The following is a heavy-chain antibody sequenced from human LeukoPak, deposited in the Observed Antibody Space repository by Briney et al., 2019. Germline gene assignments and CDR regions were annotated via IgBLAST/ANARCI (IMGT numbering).Heavy chain of an antibody. CDR1: GGSISSSRYY. D-gene: IGHD2-15*01. CDR2: IYYSGST. Sequence: SETLSLTCTVSGGSISSSRYYWGWIRQPPGKGLEWIGSIYYSGSTNYKPSLKSRVTISADTSTNQFSLKLNSVTVADTAVYYCARGTGFCSGGSCYFDYWGQGTLVTVSS. J-gene: IGHJ4*02. V-gene: IGHV4-39*07. CDR3: ARGTGFCSGGSCYFDY.